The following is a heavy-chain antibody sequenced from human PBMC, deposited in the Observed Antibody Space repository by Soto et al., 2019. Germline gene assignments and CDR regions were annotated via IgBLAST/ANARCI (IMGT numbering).Heavy chain of an antibody. CDR3: ARGIHYYDSSGYFEESFDY. D-gene: IGHD3-22*01. Sequence: QVQLQESGPGLVKPSETLSLTCTVSGGSVSSGNYSWSWIRQPPGKGLEWIGYIHYSWSTNYNPSLKSRATISVATTKNQFSLRLSSVTAADTAVYYCARGIHYYDSSGYFEESFDYWGQGTLVTVSS. V-gene: IGHV4-61*01. J-gene: IGHJ4*02. CDR2: IHYSWST. CDR1: GGSVSSGNYS.